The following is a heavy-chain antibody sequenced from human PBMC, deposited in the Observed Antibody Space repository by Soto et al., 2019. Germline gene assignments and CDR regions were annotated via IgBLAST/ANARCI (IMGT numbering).Heavy chain of an antibody. CDR1: GGPSSSNA. V-gene: IGHV1-69*01. D-gene: IGHD4-4*01. Sequence: QVQLVQSGAEVKKPGSSVKVSCKAPGGPSSSNAISGVRRAPGQGLGWMGGIIPIFGTANYAQKFQGRVTITADESTSTAYMELSSLRSEDTAVYYCARKHDYSNLLYWGQGTLVTVSS. CDR2: IIPIFGTA. CDR3: ARKHDYSNLLY. J-gene: IGHJ4*02.